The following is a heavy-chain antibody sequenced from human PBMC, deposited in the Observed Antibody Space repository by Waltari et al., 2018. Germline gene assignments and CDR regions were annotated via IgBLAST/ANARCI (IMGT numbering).Heavy chain of an antibody. CDR3: AIGYYYDSSGYYGSFDY. Sequence: QVQLVESGGGVVQPGRSRRLSCAASGFTFSSDGMHWVRQAQGKGLEWGGVIWYDGSNKYYADSVKGRFTISRDNSKNTLYLQMNSLRAEDTAVYYCAIGYYYDSSGYYGSFDYWGQGTLVTVSS. CDR2: IWYDGSNK. CDR1: GFTFSSDG. V-gene: IGHV3-33*01. J-gene: IGHJ4*02. D-gene: IGHD3-22*01.